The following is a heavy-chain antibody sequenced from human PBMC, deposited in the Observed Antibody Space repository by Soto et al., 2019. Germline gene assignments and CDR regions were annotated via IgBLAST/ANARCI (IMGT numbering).Heavy chain of an antibody. V-gene: IGHV3-23*01. CDR2: ISSSGDGT. Sequence: SLRLSCAASGFTFNSYAMTWVRQAPGKGLEWVSIISSSGDGTYYVDSVKGRFTISRDNSRNTLNLQMNSLRAEDTAVYDGARYRGSYGLDGWGQGTMVTVFS. CDR1: GFTFNSYA. J-gene: IGHJ6*02. D-gene: IGHD1-26*01. CDR3: ARYRGSYGLDG.